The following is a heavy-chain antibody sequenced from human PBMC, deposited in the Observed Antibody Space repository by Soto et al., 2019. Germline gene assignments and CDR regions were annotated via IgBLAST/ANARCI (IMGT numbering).Heavy chain of an antibody. CDR3: ARGLAYETNIVVVTAPDY. J-gene: IGHJ4*02. Sequence: PSETLSLTCTVSGGSVSSGSYYWSWIRQPPGKGLEWIGYIYYSGSTNYNPSLKSRVTISVDTSKNQFSLKLSSVTAADTAVYYCARGLAYETNIVVVTAPDYWGQGTLVTVSS. V-gene: IGHV4-61*01. D-gene: IGHD2-21*02. CDR2: IYYSGST. CDR1: GGSVSSGSYY.